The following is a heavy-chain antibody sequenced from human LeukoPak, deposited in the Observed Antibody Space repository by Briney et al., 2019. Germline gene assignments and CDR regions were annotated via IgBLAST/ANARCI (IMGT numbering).Heavy chain of an antibody. CDR1: GFTFSNYA. Sequence: GGSLRLSCAASGFTFSNYAMHWVRQAPGKGLEYVSSISNNGLSTYYANSVKGRFTISRDNSKNTLYLQMGSLRAEDMAVYYCARDQIVGYQGRYFDYWGQGTLVTVSS. J-gene: IGHJ4*02. CDR3: ARDQIVGYQGRYFDY. V-gene: IGHV3-64*01. CDR2: ISNNGLST. D-gene: IGHD1-26*01.